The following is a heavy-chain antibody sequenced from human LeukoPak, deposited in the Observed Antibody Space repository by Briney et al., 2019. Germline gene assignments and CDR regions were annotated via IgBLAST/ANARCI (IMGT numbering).Heavy chain of an antibody. CDR1: GYSFNSYW. CDR2: IYPGDSDT. D-gene: IGHD2-15*01. Sequence: GESLKISYQGSGYSFNSYWIAWGRQMPGKGLEWMGIIYPGDSDTRYSASFRGQITISADKSINTAYLPWSSLKASDTAMYYCARAYYCGGGSCKLEYWGQGTLVTVSS. CDR3: ARAYYCGGGSCKLEY. J-gene: IGHJ4*02. V-gene: IGHV5-51*01.